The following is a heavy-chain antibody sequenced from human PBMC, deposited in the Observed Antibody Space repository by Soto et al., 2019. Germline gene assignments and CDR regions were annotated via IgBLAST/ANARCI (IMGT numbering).Heavy chain of an antibody. CDR1: GFTFSSYA. CDR2: ISDSGGST. D-gene: IGHD1-26*01. V-gene: IGHV3-23*01. J-gene: IGHJ4*02. CDR3: ATDLSPCVVGASLFDG. Sequence: EVQLLESGGGLVQPGGSLRLSCAASGFTFSSYAMSWVRQAPGKGMAWYSAISDSGGSTYYADSVKGRFTISRDNSKNSRYVQMNGLRAEDTAVYYCATDLSPCVVGASLFDGWGQGTLVTDSS.